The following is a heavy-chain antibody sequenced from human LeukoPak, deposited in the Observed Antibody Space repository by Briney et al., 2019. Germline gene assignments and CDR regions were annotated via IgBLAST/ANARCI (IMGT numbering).Heavy chain of an antibody. CDR3: ARDNGAYDSTWFDP. Sequence: ASVKVSCKASGYTFTGYYMHWVRQAPGQGLEWMGWINPNSGGTNYAQKFQGRVTMTRDTSISTAYMELSRLRSDDTAVYYCARDNGAYDSTWFDPWGQGTLVTVS. CDR2: INPNSGGT. J-gene: IGHJ5*02. V-gene: IGHV1-2*02. CDR1: GYTFTGYY. D-gene: IGHD3-22*01.